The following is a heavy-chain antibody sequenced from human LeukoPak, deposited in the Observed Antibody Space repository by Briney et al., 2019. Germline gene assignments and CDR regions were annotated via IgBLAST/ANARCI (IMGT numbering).Heavy chain of an antibody. D-gene: IGHD2/OR15-2a*01. J-gene: IGHJ4*02. CDR3: ARGGLLSGGSPSPPFDD. CDR1: GFSVSNTY. V-gene: IGHV3-53*01. Sequence: GGSLRLSCAASGFSVSNTYMSWVRQAPGKGLESVSLISSGGGTYYADSVKGRFTISRDNSKNALYLQMNSLRGEDTAVDCCARGGLLSGGSPSPPFDDWGQGTLVTVSS. CDR2: ISSGGGT.